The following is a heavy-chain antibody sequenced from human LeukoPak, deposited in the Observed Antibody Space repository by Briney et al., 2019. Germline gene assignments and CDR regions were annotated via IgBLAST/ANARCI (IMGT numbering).Heavy chain of an antibody. CDR2: VSGSGGST. Sequence: VRHTPGKGLDWVSTVSGSGGSTYYADSVKGRFTISRDSSKNTLYLQMNTLRAEDTAVYYCAKGHSSGYYYYFDYWGQGTLVTVSS. V-gene: IGHV3-23*01. CDR3: AKGHSSGYYYYFDY. J-gene: IGHJ4*02. D-gene: IGHD3-22*01.